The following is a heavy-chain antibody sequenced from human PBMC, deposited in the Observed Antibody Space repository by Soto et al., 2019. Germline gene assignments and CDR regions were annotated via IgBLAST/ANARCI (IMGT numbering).Heavy chain of an antibody. CDR1: GGTFSSYT. D-gene: IGHD6-6*01. V-gene: IGHV1-69*02. CDR2: IIPILGIA. CDR3: ASEHSSSLSRQNWFDP. Sequence: QVQLVQSGAEVKKPGSSVKVSCKASGGTFSSYTISWVRQAPGQGLEWMGRIIPILGIANYAQKFQGRVTITADKSTSTAYMELSSLRSEDTAVYYCASEHSSSLSRQNWFDPWGQGTLVTVSS. J-gene: IGHJ5*02.